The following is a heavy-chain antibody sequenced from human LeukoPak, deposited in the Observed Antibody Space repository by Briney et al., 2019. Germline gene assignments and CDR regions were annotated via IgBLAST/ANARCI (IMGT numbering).Heavy chain of an antibody. J-gene: IGHJ4*02. Sequence: GASVKVSCKASGYTFTSYYMHWVRQAPGQGLEWMGWINPNSGGTNYAQKFQGRVTMTRDTSISTAYMELSRLRSDDTAVYYCARLRYYGSGTFFDYWGQGTLVTVSS. CDR3: ARLRYYGSGTFFDY. CDR2: INPNSGGT. V-gene: IGHV1-2*02. CDR1: GYTFTSYY. D-gene: IGHD3-10*01.